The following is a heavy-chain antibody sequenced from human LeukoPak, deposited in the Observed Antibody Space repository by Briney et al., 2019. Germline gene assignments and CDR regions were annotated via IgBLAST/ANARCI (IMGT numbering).Heavy chain of an antibody. CDR1: GFTFSSYA. CDR3: ARDLDDYYGSGSSPYY. V-gene: IGHV3-30-3*01. CDR2: ISYDGSNK. J-gene: IGHJ4*02. D-gene: IGHD3-10*01. Sequence: GRSLRLSCAASGFTFSSYAMHWVRQAPGKGLEWEAVISYDGSNKYYADSVKGRFTISRDNSKNTLYLQMNSLRAEDTAVYYCARDLDDYYGSGSSPYYWGQGTLVTVSS.